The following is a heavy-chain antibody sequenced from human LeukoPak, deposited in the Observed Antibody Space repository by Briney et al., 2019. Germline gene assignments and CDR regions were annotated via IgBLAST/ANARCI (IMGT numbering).Heavy chain of an antibody. Sequence: SETLSLTCTVSGGSISSGGYYWSWIRQHPGTGLEWIGYIYYSGSTYYNPSLKSRVTISVDTSKNQFSLKLSSVTAADTAVYYCARAPAMAPFDYWGQGTLVTVSS. J-gene: IGHJ4*02. CDR3: ARAPAMAPFDY. V-gene: IGHV4-31*03. CDR2: IYYSGST. D-gene: IGHD5-18*01. CDR1: GGSISSGGYY.